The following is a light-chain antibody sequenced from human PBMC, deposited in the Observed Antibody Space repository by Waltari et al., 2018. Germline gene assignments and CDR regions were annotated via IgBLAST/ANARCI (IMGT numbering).Light chain of an antibody. CDR3: QHYVRLPVT. J-gene: IGKJ1*01. V-gene: IGKV3-20*01. CDR1: QSVGRS. Sequence: EIVLTQSPGTLSLSPGERATLSCWASQSVGRSLAWYQQKRGQAPRLIIYGASTRATGIPDRFSGSGAGTDFSLTISRLEPEDFAVYYCQHYVRLPVTFGQGTKVEI. CDR2: GAS.